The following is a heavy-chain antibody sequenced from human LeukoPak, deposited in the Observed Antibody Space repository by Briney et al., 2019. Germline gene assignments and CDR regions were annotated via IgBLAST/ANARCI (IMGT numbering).Heavy chain of an antibody. CDR3: ARDYGGDYFDY. J-gene: IGHJ4*02. D-gene: IGHD4-23*01. Sequence: GGSLRLSCAASGFTFTSYSMNWVRQAPGEGLEWVSSISTSSSYIYYADSVKGRFTISRDNAKNALYLQMNSLRAEDTAVYYCARDYGGDYFDYWGQGTLVTVSS. CDR1: GFTFTSYS. CDR2: ISTSSSYI. V-gene: IGHV3-21*01.